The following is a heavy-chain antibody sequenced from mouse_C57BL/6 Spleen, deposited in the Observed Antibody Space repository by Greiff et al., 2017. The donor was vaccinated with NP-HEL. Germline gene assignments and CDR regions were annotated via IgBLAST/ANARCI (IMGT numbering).Heavy chain of an antibody. CDR3: ASYSNYVNYAMDY. Sequence: QVQLQQPGAELVKPGASVKLSCKASGYTFTSYWMQWVKQRPGQGLEWIGEIDPSDSYTNYNQKFKGKATLTVDTSSSTAYMQLSSLTSEDSAVYYCASYSNYVNYAMDYWGQGTSVTVSS. D-gene: IGHD2-5*01. V-gene: IGHV1-50*01. CDR2: IDPSDSYT. J-gene: IGHJ4*01. CDR1: GYTFTSYW.